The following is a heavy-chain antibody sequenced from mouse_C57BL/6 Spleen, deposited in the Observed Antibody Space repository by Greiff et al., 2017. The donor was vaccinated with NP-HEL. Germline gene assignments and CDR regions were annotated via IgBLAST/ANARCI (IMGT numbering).Heavy chain of an antibody. CDR1: GYSITSGYY. J-gene: IGHJ3*01. D-gene: IGHD2-3*01. Sequence: EVQLQQSGPGLVKPSQSLSLTCSVTGYSITSGYYWNWIRQFPGNKLEWMGYISYDGSNNYNQSLKNRISITRDTSKNQFFLKLNSVTTEDTSTYYCARGVIYDGYFGLAYWGQGTLVTVSA. V-gene: IGHV3-6*01. CDR2: ISYDGSN. CDR3: ARGVIYDGYFGLAY.